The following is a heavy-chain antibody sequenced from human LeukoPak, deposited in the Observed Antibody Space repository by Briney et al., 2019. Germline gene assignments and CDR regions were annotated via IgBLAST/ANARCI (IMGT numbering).Heavy chain of an antibody. CDR3: VKDLPVEATRSY. J-gene: IGHJ4*02. CDR1: GFAFSDYY. CDR2: IDSSGTAI. V-gene: IGHV3-11*01. Sequence: PGGSLRLSCAASGFAFSDYYMSWIRQAPGKGLEWVSYIDSSGTAIYYADSVKGRFTTSRDNAKNSLSLQMNSLRAEDTAVYYCVKDLPVEATRSYWGQGTLVTVSA. D-gene: IGHD1-1*01.